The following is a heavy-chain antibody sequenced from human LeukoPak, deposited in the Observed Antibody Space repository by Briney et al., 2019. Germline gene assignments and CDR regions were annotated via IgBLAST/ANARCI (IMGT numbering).Heavy chain of an antibody. CDR2: IYYSGST. CDR1: GGSISSSSYY. J-gene: IGHJ5*02. CDR3: ASGPFIVVVPAAKVCFDP. D-gene: IGHD2-2*01. V-gene: IGHV4-39*01. Sequence: SETLSLTCTVSGGSISSSSYYWIGIRQPPGKGLEWIGSIYYSGSTYYNRSLKSPVTISVDTSKNQFSLKLSSVTAADTAVYYCASGPFIVVVPAAKVCFDPWGQGTLVTVSS.